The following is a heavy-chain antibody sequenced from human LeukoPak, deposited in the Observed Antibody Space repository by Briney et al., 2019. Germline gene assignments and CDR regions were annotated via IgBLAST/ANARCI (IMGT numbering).Heavy chain of an antibody. J-gene: IGHJ4*02. CDR2: ISSSSSSYI. CDR1: GFTFSSYS. CDR3: ARDTYYYGSGSYSISAEFDY. V-gene: IGHV3-21*01. Sequence: PGGSLRLSCAASGFTFSSYSMNWVRQAPGKGLEWVSSISSSSSSYIYYADSVKGRFTISRDNAKNSLYLQMNSLRAEDTAVYYCARDTYYYGSGSYSISAEFDYWGQGTLVTVSS. D-gene: IGHD3-10*01.